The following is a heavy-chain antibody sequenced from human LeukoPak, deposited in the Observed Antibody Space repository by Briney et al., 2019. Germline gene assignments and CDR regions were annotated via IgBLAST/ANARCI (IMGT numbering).Heavy chain of an antibody. CDR1: GHSFTNYW. CDR3: ARNRRFSSWDAFDI. V-gene: IGHV5-51*01. Sequence: GESLKISCKDSGHSFTNYWFGWVRQMPGKGLEWIGIIYAGDSDTTYSPAFQGQVTISADKSISTAYLQWSSLKASDTAMYYCARNRRFSSWDAFDIWGQGTMVSVSS. J-gene: IGHJ3*02. CDR2: IYAGDSDT. D-gene: IGHD6-13*01.